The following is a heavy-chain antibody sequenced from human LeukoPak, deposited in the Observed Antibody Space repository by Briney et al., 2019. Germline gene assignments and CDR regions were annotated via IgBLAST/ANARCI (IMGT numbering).Heavy chain of an antibody. V-gene: IGHV6-1*01. CDR2: TYYRSTWYN. CDR1: GDSLSSNSVT. CDR3: AIRLTQDDCFDP. J-gene: IGHJ5*02. Sequence: SQTLSLTCAISGDSLSSNSVTWNWIRQSPSRGLEWLGRTYYRSTWYNDYAVSVRGRITVNPHISKNQFSLHLNSVAPEDTAVYYCAIRLTQDDCFDPWGQGILVTVSS. D-gene: IGHD2-21*02.